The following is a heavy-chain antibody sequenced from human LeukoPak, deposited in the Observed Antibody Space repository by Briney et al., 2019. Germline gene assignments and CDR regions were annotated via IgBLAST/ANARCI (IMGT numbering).Heavy chain of an antibody. D-gene: IGHD4-17*01. V-gene: IGHV3-48*03. CDR1: GFTFSSYE. CDR2: ISSSGTTI. CDR3: ARIMITVTTSDY. J-gene: IGHJ4*02. Sequence: GGSLRLSCAASGFTFSSYEMNWVRQAPGKGLVWLSYISSSGTTIKYADSVKGRFTISRDNAKNSLYLQVNSLRAEDTAVYYCARIMITVTTSDYWGQGTLVTVSS.